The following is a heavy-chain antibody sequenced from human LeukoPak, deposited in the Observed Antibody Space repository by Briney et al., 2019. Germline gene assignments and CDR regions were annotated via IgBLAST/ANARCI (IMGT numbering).Heavy chain of an antibody. CDR2: IIPIFGTA. V-gene: IGHV1-69*13. CDR1: GGTFISYA. J-gene: IGHJ6*02. Sequence: SVKVSCKASGGTFISYAISWVRQAPGQGLEWMGGIIPIFGTANYAQKFQGRVTITADESTSTAYMELSSLRSEDTAVYYCAGPGGPYIVVVAFKGEEKYGMDVWGQGTTVTVSS. CDR3: AGPGGPYIVVVAFKGEEKYGMDV. D-gene: IGHD2-2*01.